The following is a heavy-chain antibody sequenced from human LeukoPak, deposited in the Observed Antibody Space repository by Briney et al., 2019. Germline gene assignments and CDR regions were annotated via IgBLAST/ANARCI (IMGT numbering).Heavy chain of an antibody. V-gene: IGHV6-1*01. CDR2: TYYRSKWYN. CDR3: ARVLITSAGVTKAFDI. CDR1: GDTVSSNSAT. Sequence: SQTLPLTCAISGDTVSSNSATWNWIRQSPSRGLEWLGRTYYRSKWYNDYAVSVKSRITMNPDTSKNQFSLHLNSVTPEDTAVYYCARVLITSAGVTKAFDIWGQGTEVTVSS. J-gene: IGHJ3*02. D-gene: IGHD4-17*01.